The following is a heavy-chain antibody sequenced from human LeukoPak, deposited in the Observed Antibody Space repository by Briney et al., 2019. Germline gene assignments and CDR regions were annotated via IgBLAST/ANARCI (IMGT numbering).Heavy chain of an antibody. CDR3: ARLSRDSSGYYYAFDY. Sequence: GESLKISCKGSGYSFTSYWIGWVRQMPGKGLEWMGIIYPGDSDTRYSPSFQGQVTISADKSISTAYLQWSSLKASDTAMYYCARLSRDSSGYYYAFDYWGQGTRVTVPS. V-gene: IGHV5-51*01. D-gene: IGHD3-22*01. J-gene: IGHJ4*02. CDR1: GYSFTSYW. CDR2: IYPGDSDT.